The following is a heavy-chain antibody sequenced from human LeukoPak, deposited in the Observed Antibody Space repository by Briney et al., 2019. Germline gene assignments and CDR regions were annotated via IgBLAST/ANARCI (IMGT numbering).Heavy chain of an antibody. CDR3: AKVSGSYGGWFDP. V-gene: IGHV3-23*01. J-gene: IGHJ5*02. CDR1: GFTFSSYG. D-gene: IGHD1-26*01. CDR2: ISGSGGST. Sequence: PGRSLRLSCAASGFTFSSYGMHWVRQAPGKGLEWVSAISGSGGSTYYADSVKGRFTISRDNSKSTLYLQMNSLRAEDTAVYYCAKVSGSYGGWFDPWGQGTLVTVSS.